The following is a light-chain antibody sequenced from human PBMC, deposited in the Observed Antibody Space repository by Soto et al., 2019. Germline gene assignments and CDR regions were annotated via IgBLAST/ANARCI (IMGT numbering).Light chain of an antibody. CDR2: DVF. V-gene: IGKV1-33*01. J-gene: IGKJ4*01. CDR3: QQYDQLPIT. CDR1: QDISKY. Sequence: DIQMTQSASSLPASVGDTVTISCQASQDISKYLNWFQQKPGKAPKLLIYDVFNVETGVPSRFSGRGSGTDFTLIISNLQPEDFATYYCQQYDQLPITFGGGTKVDIK.